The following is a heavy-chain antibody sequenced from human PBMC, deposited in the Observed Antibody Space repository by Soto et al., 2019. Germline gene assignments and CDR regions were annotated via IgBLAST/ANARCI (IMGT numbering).Heavy chain of an antibody. D-gene: IGHD2-21*02. V-gene: IGHV1-46*02. J-gene: IGHJ4*02. CDR2: IHPSGGGT. CDR3: ARGGHIAVVTASFDY. CDR1: GYTFNTYY. Sequence: ASVKVSCKPSGYTFNTYYLHWLRQAPGQALEWMGVIHPSGGGTTYAQKFLGRVTVTRDTSATTVFMELSSLRSDDTAVYYCARGGHIAVVTASFDYWGQGTLVTVS.